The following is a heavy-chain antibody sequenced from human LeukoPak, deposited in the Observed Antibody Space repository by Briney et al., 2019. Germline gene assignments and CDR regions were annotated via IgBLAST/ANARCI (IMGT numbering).Heavy chain of an antibody. Sequence: SETLSLTCTVSGGSISSSSYYWGWIRQPPGKGLEWIGSIYYSGSTYYNPSLKSRVTISVDTSKNQFSLKLSSVTAADTAVYYCARHPISWEWGQGTLVTVSS. J-gene: IGHJ4*02. D-gene: IGHD1-26*01. V-gene: IGHV4-39*01. CDR3: ARHPISWE. CDR2: IYYSGST. CDR1: GGSISSSSYY.